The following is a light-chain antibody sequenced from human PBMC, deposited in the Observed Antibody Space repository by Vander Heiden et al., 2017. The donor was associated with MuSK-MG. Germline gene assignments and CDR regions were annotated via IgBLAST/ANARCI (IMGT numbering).Light chain of an antibody. CDR3: QQDGNAPGT. V-gene: IGKV3-20*01. Sequence: EPVLTQSPGTLSLSPGERATLSCRASQTISSSYVAWYLQTPGQPPRLVMYGASSRAAGVPEMSSDRGAGTDFTPTSSRLEAEDVVVYYCQQDGNAPGTFGQGTNVEIK. CDR1: QTISSSY. CDR2: GAS. J-gene: IGKJ1*01.